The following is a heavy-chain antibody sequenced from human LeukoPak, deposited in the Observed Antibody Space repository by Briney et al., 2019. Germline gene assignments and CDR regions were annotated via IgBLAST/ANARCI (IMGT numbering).Heavy chain of an antibody. Sequence: SETLSLTCAVSGGSISSGDYSWSWIRQPPAKGLEWIGYIFQSGSTYYNPSLKSRVTISVDRSKNQFSLKLSSVTAADTAVYYCARVGSDWNDVRYNWFDPWGQGTLVTVSS. CDR3: ARVGSDWNDVRYNWFDP. V-gene: IGHV4-30-2*01. D-gene: IGHD1-1*01. CDR1: GGSISSGDYS. J-gene: IGHJ5*02. CDR2: IFQSGST.